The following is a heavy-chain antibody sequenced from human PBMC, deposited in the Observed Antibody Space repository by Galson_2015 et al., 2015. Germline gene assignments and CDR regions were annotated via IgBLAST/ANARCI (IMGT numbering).Heavy chain of an antibody. V-gene: IGHV1-2*06. D-gene: IGHD6-19*01. CDR2: INPDSGDT. CDR1: GFILTSYY. Sequence: SVKVSCKASGFILTSYYIHWVRQAPGQGLEWMGRINPDSGDTHYPQKFQGRVTMTRVTSISTVFMELSSLRFDDTAVYYCVRYNGDSSGWELVMDVWGKGTTVIVSS. CDR3: VRYNGDSSGWELVMDV. J-gene: IGHJ6*04.